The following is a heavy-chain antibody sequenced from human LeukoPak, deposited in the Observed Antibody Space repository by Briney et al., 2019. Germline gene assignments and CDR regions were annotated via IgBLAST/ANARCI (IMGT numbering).Heavy chain of an antibody. D-gene: IGHD3-9*01. CDR2: ISAYNGNT. CDR3: ARDSAGYYDILTGYFKSSPYYFDY. Sequence: ASVKVSCKASGYTFTSYGISWVRQAPGQGLEWMGWISAYNGNTNYAQKLQGRVTMTTDTSTSTAYMELRSLRSDDTAVYYCARDSAGYYDILTGYFKSSPYYFDYWGQGTLVTVSS. J-gene: IGHJ4*02. CDR1: GYTFTSYG. V-gene: IGHV1-18*01.